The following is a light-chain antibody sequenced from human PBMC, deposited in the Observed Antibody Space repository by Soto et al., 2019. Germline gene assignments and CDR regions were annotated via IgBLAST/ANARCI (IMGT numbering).Light chain of an antibody. CDR3: HQYNTWPLT. CDR2: DAS. CDR1: QSIRSD. J-gene: IGKJ4*01. Sequence: IVMTQSPVTLSVSPWERATLSCRASQSIRSDLAWYQQKPGQAPRLLISDASTRATSTPARFNGSGSGTEFTLAISSLQSEDFAIYYCHQYNTWPLTFGGGTKVDIK. V-gene: IGKV3-15*01.